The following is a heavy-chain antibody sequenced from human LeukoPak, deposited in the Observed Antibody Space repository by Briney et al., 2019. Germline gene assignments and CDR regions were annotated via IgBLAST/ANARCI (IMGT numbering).Heavy chain of an antibody. CDR3: ARVAGWHWFDP. CDR2: IRPSGDNT. Sequence: GGSLRLSCAASGFTFSSYDMTWVRQAPGRGLEWVSSIRPSGDNTYYGDSVKGRFTMSRDNSKSTVYLQMNNMRVDDTAVYYCARVAGWHWFDPWGQGTLVTVSS. CDR1: GFTFSSYD. J-gene: IGHJ5*02. V-gene: IGHV3-23*01. D-gene: IGHD6-19*01.